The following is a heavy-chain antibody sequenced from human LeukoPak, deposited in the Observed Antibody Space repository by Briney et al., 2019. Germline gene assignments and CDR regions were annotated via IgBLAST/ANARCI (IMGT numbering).Heavy chain of an antibody. J-gene: IGHJ3*02. D-gene: IGHD3-3*02. V-gene: IGHV4-34*01. CDR2: INHSGST. Sequence: SETLSLTCAVYGGSFSGYYWSWIRQPPGKGLEWIGEINHSGSTNYNPSLKSRVTISVDTSKNQFSLKLSSVTAADTAVYYCASFPFKGAFDIWGQGTMVTVSS. CDR3: ASFPFKGAFDI. CDR1: GGSFSGYY.